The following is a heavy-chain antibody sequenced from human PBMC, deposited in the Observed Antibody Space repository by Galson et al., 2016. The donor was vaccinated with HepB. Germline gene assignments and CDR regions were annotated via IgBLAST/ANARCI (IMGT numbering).Heavy chain of an antibody. Sequence: SVKVSCKASGYTFTSYYIYWVRQAPGRGLEWVGVINPTGGSTDFAPRFQDRVTLTRDTSTGTVYMELTSLTSDDTAVYYCARDYGAGGFYYFDYWVQGTLVTVSS. D-gene: IGHD6-13*01. J-gene: IGHJ4*02. CDR2: INPTGGST. CDR1: GYTFTSYY. V-gene: IGHV1-46*01. CDR3: ARDYGAGGFYYFDY.